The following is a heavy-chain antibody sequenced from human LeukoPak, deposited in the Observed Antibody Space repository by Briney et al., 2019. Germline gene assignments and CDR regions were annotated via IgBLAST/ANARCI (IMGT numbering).Heavy chain of an antibody. CDR2: ISYDGSNK. Sequence: GRSLRLSCAASGFTFSSYGMHWVRQAPGKGLEWVAVISYDGSNKYYADSVKGRFTISRDNSKNTLYLQMNSLRAEDTAVYYCAKDKVLRYFDWLFDYWGQGTLVTVSS. V-gene: IGHV3-30*18. CDR3: AKDKVLRYFDWLFDY. D-gene: IGHD3-9*01. J-gene: IGHJ4*02. CDR1: GFTFSSYG.